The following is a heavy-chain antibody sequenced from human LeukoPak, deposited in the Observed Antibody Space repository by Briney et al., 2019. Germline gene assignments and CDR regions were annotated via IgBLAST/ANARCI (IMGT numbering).Heavy chain of an antibody. D-gene: IGHD2-2*01. CDR2: IIPIFGTA. J-gene: IGHJ4*02. CDR3: AGSKDIVVVPAAKVLNY. CDR1: GGTFSSHA. Sequence: SVKVSCKASGGTFSSHAISWVRQAPGQGLEWMGGIIPIFGTANYAQKFQGRVTITADESTSTDYMELSSLRSEDTAVYYCAGSKDIVVVPAAKVLNYWGQGTLVTVSS. V-gene: IGHV1-69*13.